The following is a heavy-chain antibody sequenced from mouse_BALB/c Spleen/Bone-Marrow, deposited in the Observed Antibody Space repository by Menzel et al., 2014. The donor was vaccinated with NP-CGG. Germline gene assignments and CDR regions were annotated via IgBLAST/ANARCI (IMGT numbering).Heavy chain of an antibody. D-gene: IGHD2-14*01. CDR3: AREGYGRYFDY. J-gene: IGHJ2*01. V-gene: IGHV1S56*01. CDR2: IYPGNVNT. CDR1: GYTFTSYY. Sequence: QVQLKESGPELVKPGASVRISCKASGYTFTSYYIHWVKQRPGQGLEWIGWIYPGNVNTKYNEKFKGKATLTADKSSSTAYMQLSSLTSEDSAVYFYAREGYGRYFDYWGQGTTLTVSS.